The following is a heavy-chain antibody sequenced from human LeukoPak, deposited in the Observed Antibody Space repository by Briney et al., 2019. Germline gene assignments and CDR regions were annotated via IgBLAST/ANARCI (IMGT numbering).Heavy chain of an antibody. CDR3: ARDSPPAYCNSGSCYLDS. J-gene: IGHJ4*02. CDR1: GGSISSKSYY. V-gene: IGHV4-61*02. CDR2: IYASGST. D-gene: IGHD2/OR15-2a*01. Sequence: PSETLSLTCTVSGGSISSKSYYWSWIRQPAGKGLEWIGRIYASGSTDYNPSLKSRVTISRDTSKNEFSLILSSVTAADTAVYFCARDSPPAYCNSGSCYLDSWGQGTLVTVSS.